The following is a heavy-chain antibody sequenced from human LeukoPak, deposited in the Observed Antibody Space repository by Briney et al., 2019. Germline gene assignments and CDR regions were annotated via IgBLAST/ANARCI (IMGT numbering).Heavy chain of an antibody. CDR1: GFTFADYA. CDR2: ISWNSGSR. V-gene: IGHV3-9*01. CDR3: AKDIGIFGTGPFDY. Sequence: GRSLRLSCAASGFTFADYAMHRVRQAPGKGREALSSISWNSGSRVYADSVKGRFTISRDNAKNSLSLQMHSLRPEDTAFYYCAKDIGIFGTGPFDYWGQGTLVTVSS. J-gene: IGHJ4*02. D-gene: IGHD3-3*02.